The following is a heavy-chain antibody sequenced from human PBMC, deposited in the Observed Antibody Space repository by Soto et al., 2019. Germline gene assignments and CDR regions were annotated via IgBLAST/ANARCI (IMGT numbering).Heavy chain of an antibody. CDR1: GFTFSSYS. D-gene: IGHD2-15*01. CDR3: ARVGGGKPAYYFDY. V-gene: IGHV3-48*01. CDR2: ISSSSSTI. J-gene: IGHJ4*02. Sequence: EVQLVESGGGLVQPGGSLRLSCAASGFTFSSYSMNWVRQAPGKGQEWVSYISSSSSTIYYADSVKGRFTISRDNAKNSLYLQMNSLRAEDTAVYYCARVGGGKPAYYFDYWGQGTLVTVSS.